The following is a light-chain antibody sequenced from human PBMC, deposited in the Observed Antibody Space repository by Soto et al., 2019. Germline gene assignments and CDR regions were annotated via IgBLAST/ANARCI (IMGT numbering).Light chain of an antibody. V-gene: IGLV1-47*01. CDR1: SSNIGSNY. J-gene: IGLJ1*01. CDR2: RNN. CDR3: AAWDDSLSVLYV. Sequence: VLTQPPSASGTPGQRVTISCSGSSSNIGSNYVYWYQQLPGTAPKLLIYRNNQRPSGVPDRFSGSKSGTSASLAISGLRSEDEADYYCAAWDDSLSVLYVFGTGTKVTGL.